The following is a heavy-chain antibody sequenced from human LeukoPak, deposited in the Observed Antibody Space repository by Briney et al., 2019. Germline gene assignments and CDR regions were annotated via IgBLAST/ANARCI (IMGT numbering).Heavy chain of an antibody. CDR1: GASISDYY. CDR2: INHSGST. Sequence: SETLSLTCNVSGASISDYYWSWIRQPPGKGLEWIGEINHSGSTNYNPSLKSRVTISVDTSKNQFSLKLSSVTAADTAVYYCARGRMRLVPFDYWGQGTLVTVSS. V-gene: IGHV4-34*01. CDR3: ARGRMRLVPFDY. J-gene: IGHJ4*02. D-gene: IGHD3-9*01.